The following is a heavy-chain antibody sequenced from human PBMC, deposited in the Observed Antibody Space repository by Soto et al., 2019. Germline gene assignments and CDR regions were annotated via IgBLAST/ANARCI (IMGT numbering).Heavy chain of an antibody. CDR1: GFTLSRYV. V-gene: IGHV3-23*01. CDR3: ARPEGDYFYNHMAV. D-gene: IGHD3-16*01. Sequence: GGSLRLSCAASGFTLSRYVMSWVRQAPGKGLEWVSVISGSGGGAFYADSVKGRFTISRDNSKNTLYLEMRSLRAEDSAVYYCARPEGDYFYNHMAVWGKGTTVTVSS. CDR2: ISGSGGGA. J-gene: IGHJ6*03.